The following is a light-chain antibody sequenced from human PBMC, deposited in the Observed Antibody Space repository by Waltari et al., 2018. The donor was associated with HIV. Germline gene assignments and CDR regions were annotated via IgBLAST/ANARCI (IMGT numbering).Light chain of an antibody. Sequence: SVLTQPPSASRTPGQRIIISCSGSTSNLGTNTVNWYQQRPGTTPRLLLHSNSQRPSGVPDRFSGSRSGTPASLAISGLQSEDEADYYCSAWDASLGAWMFGGGTKLTVL. CDR3: SAWDASLGAWM. J-gene: IGLJ3*02. CDR2: SNS. CDR1: TSNLGTNT. V-gene: IGLV1-44*01.